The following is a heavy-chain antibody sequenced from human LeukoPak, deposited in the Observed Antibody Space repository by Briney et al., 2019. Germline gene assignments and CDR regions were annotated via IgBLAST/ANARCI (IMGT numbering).Heavy chain of an antibody. Sequence: GGSLRLSCAASGFIVSSNYMSWVRQAPGKGLERVSVIYSGGSTYYADSVKGRFTISRDNSKNTLFLQMNSLRAEGTAVYYCARDWRFRADSSDYSYLAPLDYWGQGTLVTVSS. CDR1: GFIVSSNY. D-gene: IGHD3-22*01. CDR3: ARDWRFRADSSDYSYLAPLDY. V-gene: IGHV3-53*01. CDR2: IYSGGST. J-gene: IGHJ4*02.